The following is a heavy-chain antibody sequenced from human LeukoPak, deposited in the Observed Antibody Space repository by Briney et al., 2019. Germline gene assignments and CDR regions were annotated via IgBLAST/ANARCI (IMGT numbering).Heavy chain of an antibody. CDR1: GGSVSGYY. Sequence: SEALSLTCAGYGGSVSGYYWSWILQPPGKGLEWIGEINHSGSTNYNPSLKSRLPISVDTSKTQFSLKLSSVTAADTAVYYCARGRIAAAGKRYYYYGMDVWGQGTTVTVSS. V-gene: IGHV4-34*01. CDR3: ARGRIAAAGKRYYYYGMDV. J-gene: IGHJ6*02. D-gene: IGHD6-13*01. CDR2: INHSGST.